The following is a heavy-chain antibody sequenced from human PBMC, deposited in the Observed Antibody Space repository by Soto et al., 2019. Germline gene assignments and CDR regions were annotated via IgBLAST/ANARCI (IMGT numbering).Heavy chain of an antibody. Sequence: PGGSLRLSCAASGFTFSDYYMSWIRQAPGRGLEWVSYISSSGSTKFYADSVKGRFTISRDNAKNSLYLQMNSLRAEDTAVYYCAIEITIFGVAPGDTFDIWGQGTMVTVSS. CDR2: ISSSGSTK. D-gene: IGHD3-3*01. CDR3: AIEITIFGVAPGDTFDI. V-gene: IGHV3-11*01. CDR1: GFTFSDYY. J-gene: IGHJ3*02.